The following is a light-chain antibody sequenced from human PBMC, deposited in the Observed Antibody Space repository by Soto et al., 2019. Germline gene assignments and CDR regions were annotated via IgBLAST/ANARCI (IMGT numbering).Light chain of an antibody. V-gene: IGLV2-14*03. CDR3: RSFTTSRIYV. Sequence: QSALTQPASVSGSPGQSITISCTGTSSDVGAYNYVSWYQQHPGKAPRLMIYEVSNRPSGVSNRFSGSKSGNTASLTISGLQAEDEADYSCRSFTTSRIYVFGSGTKLTVL. CDR1: SSDVGAYNY. CDR2: EVS. J-gene: IGLJ1*01.